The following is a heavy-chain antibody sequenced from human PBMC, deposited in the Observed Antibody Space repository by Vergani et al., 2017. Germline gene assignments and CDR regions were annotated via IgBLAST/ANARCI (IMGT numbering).Heavy chain of an antibody. CDR2: ISGSGHTT. CDR1: GFTFNNYA. J-gene: IGHJ6*03. D-gene: IGHD5-18*01. V-gene: IGHV3-23*01. CDR3: AKSGYRVDFYYYYYMDV. Sequence: EVQLLESGGGLVHPGGSLRLSCAASGFTFNNYAMSWVRQAPGKGLEWVSGISGSGHTTKYADSVKGRFNISRDNSKNILYLQMNSLRAEDTAVYHCAKSGYRVDFYYYYYMDVWGKGTTVTVSS.